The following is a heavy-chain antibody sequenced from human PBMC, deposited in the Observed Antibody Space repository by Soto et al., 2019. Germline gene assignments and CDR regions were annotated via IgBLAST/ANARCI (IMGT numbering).Heavy chain of an antibody. Sequence: QVQLVESGGGVAHPGRSLRLFCAASGFTLSSYSLHWVRQSPGKGLEWVAAISSDGTEKHYADSVKGRFTISRDNSKNTLSLQLNSLRTEDTAVYYCARMFGFSYGPANRGMDVWGQGTTVTVSS. D-gene: IGHD5-18*01. CDR1: GFTLSSYS. J-gene: IGHJ6*02. V-gene: IGHV3-30*04. CDR3: ARMFGFSYGPANRGMDV. CDR2: ISSDGTEK.